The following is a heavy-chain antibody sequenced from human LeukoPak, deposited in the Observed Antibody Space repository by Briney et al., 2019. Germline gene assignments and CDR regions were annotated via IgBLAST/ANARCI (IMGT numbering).Heavy chain of an antibody. CDR3: ARSPPLPDYDFWSGQD. CDR2: IYHSGST. V-gene: IGHV4-30-2*01. CDR1: GGSISSGGYY. D-gene: IGHD3-3*01. J-gene: IGHJ4*02. Sequence: SETLSLTCTVSGGSISSGGYYWSWIRQPPGKGLEWIGYIYHSGSTYYNPSLKSRVTISVDRSKNQFSLKLSSVTAADTAVYYCARSPPLPDYDFWSGQDWGQGTLVTVSS.